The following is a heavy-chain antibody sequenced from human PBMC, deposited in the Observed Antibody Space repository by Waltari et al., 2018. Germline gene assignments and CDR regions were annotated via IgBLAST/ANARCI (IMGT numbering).Heavy chain of an antibody. D-gene: IGHD1-26*01. Sequence: EVQLLESGGGLVQPGGSLRLSCAASGFTFSSYAMSWVRQAPGKGLEWVSAISGSGGSTYYADSVKGRFTISRDNSKNTLYLQMNSLRAEDTAVYYCAKDQEGATWGIWEQYFDYWGQGTLVTVSS. CDR3: AKDQEGATWGIWEQYFDY. J-gene: IGHJ4*02. CDR2: ISGSGGST. V-gene: IGHV3-23*01. CDR1: GFTFSSYA.